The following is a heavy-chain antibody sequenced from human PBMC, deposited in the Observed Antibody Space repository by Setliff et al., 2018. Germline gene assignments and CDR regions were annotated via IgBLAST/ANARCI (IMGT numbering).Heavy chain of an antibody. CDR3: ARVRITPYCMDV. V-gene: IGHV4-4*07. CDR2: IYTSGST. Sequence: SETLSLTCTVSGGSISSYYWSWIRQPAGKGLEWIGRIYTSGSTNYNPSLKSRVTISVDTSKNQFSLKLYSVTAADTAVYFCARVRITPYCMDVWGKGTTVTAP. J-gene: IGHJ6*03. CDR1: GGSISSYY. D-gene: IGHD3-10*01.